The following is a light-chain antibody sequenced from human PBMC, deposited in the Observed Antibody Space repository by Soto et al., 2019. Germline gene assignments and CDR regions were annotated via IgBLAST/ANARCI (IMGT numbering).Light chain of an antibody. V-gene: IGKV3-20*01. CDR3: QQYTNWPWT. CDR2: GAS. J-gene: IGKJ1*01. CDR1: QSVSSSY. Sequence: EIVLTQSPGTLSLSPGERATLSCRASQSVSSSYLAWYQQKPGQAPRLLIYGASSRATGIPDRFSGSGSGTDFTLTISSLQSEDFAVYYCQQYTNWPWTFGRGTKVDIK.